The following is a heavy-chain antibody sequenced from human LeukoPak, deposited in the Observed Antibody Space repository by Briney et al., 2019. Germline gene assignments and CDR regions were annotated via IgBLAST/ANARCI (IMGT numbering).Heavy chain of an antibody. D-gene: IGHD2-2*01. V-gene: IGHV3-21*01. Sequence: GGSLRLSCAASGFTFSSYSMNWVRQAPGKGLEWVSSISSSSSYIYYADSVKGRFTISRDNAKNSLYLQMNSLRAEDTAVYYCARVRPWNCSSTSCYPYWGQGTLVTVSS. CDR2: ISSSSSYI. J-gene: IGHJ4*02. CDR3: ARVRPWNCSSTSCYPY. CDR1: GFTFSSYS.